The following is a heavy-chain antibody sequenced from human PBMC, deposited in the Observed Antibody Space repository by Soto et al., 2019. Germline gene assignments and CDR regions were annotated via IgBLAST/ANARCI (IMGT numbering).Heavy chain of an antibody. V-gene: IGHV4-31*03. CDR2: IYKTGST. Sequence: SETLSLTCIVSGGSINSGGHYWSWIRQHPGKGLEWIGHIYKTGSTDFNPSLKDRLTISIDTSKNQFSLSLRSVTDADTAVYYCARDRIQFSVDVWGQGTKVTVSS. J-gene: IGHJ6*02. CDR3: ARDRIQFSVDV. CDR1: GGSINSGGHY. D-gene: IGHD5-18*01.